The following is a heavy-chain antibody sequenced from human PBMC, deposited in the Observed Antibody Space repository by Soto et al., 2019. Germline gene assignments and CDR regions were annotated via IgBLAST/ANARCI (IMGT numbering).Heavy chain of an antibody. D-gene: IGHD3-22*01. V-gene: IGHV4-34*01. Sequence: SETLSLTCAVYGGSFSGYYWSWIRQPPGTGQEWIGEINHSGSTNYNPSLTSRVTISVDTSKNQFSLKLSSVTAADTAVYYCARGMILDYYDSSGYLDAFDIWGQGTMVTVSS. CDR2: INHSGST. CDR1: GGSFSGYY. CDR3: ARGMILDYYDSSGYLDAFDI. J-gene: IGHJ3*02.